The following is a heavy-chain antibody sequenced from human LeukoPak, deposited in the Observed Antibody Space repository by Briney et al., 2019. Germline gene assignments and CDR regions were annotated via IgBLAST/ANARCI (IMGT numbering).Heavy chain of an antibody. CDR3: ARGLTTVTGVAYYYYYYYMDV. CDR1: GYTFTSYY. CDR2: INPSGGST. Sequence: ASVKVSCKASGYTFTSYYMHWVRQAPGQGLEWMGIINPSGGSTSYAQKFQGRVTMTRDMSTSTVYMELSSLRSEDTAVYYCARGLTTVTGVAYYYYYYYMDVWGKGTTVTVSS. J-gene: IGHJ6*03. D-gene: IGHD4-11*01. V-gene: IGHV1-46*01.